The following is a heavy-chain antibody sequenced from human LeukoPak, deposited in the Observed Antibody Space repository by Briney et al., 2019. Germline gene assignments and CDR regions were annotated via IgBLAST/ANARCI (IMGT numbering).Heavy chain of an antibody. CDR1: GGSFSGYF. CDR2: INHSGRT. D-gene: IGHD5-12*01. V-gene: IGHV4-34*01. CDR3: ARWGNSGYASGYFDY. Sequence: PSETLSLTCAVYGGSFSGYFWSWIRQPPGKGLEWIGEINHSGRTNYNPSLKSRLTISVDTSKNQFSLKLSSVTAADTAVYYCARWGNSGYASGYFDYWGQGTLVTVSS. J-gene: IGHJ4*02.